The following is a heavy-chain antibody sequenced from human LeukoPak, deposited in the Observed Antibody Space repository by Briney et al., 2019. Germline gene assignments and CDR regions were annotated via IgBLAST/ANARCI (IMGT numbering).Heavy chain of an antibody. V-gene: IGHV1-24*01. D-gene: IGHD3-22*01. Sequence: ASVKVSCKVSGYTLTELSMHWVRQAPGKGLEWMGGFDPEDGETIYAQKLQGRVTMTEDTSTDTAYMELSSLRSEDTAVYYCATQYRGYDSSGYYFYFDYWGQGTLVTVSS. CDR3: ATQYRGYDSSGYYFYFDY. J-gene: IGHJ4*02. CDR2: FDPEDGET. CDR1: GYTLTELS.